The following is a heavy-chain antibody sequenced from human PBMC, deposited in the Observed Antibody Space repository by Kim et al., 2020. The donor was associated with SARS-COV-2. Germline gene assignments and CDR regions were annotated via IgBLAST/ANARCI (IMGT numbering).Heavy chain of an antibody. CDR1: GFTFSNAR. CDR2: IKRKSDGETT. V-gene: IGHV3-15*01. D-gene: IGHD2-15*01. J-gene: IGHJ4*02. CDR3: TTATWY. Sequence: GGSLRLSCAASGFTFSNARMSWVRQAPGKGLEWVGRIKRKSDGETTDYAAPVKGRFTISRDDSKNTLYLQMNSLKIEDTAVYYCTTATWYWGQGTLVTVS.